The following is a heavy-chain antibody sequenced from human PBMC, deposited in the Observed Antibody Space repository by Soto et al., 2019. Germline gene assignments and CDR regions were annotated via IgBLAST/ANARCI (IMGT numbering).Heavy chain of an antibody. CDR3: TSMGYSGYEVFY. Sequence: GESLKISCAASGFTFSGSAMHWVRQASGKGLEWVGRIRSKANSYATAYAASVKGRFTISRDDSKNTAYLQMNSLKTEDTAVYYCTSMGYSGYEVFYWGQGTLVTVSS. J-gene: IGHJ4*02. V-gene: IGHV3-73*01. D-gene: IGHD5-12*01. CDR1: GFTFSGSA. CDR2: IRSKANSYAT.